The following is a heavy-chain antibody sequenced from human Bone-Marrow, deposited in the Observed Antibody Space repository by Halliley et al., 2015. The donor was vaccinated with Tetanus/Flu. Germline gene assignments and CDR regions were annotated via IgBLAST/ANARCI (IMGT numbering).Heavy chain of an antibody. V-gene: IGHV4-59*01. D-gene: IGHD6-19*01. J-gene: IGHJ4*02. CDR2: VPYTGSA. CDR3: AKDHLAGNSYFEY. Sequence: LEWIGVVPYTGSATYNPSLQSRVTMTVDMFKNQFSLRLSSVTAADTAVYYCAKDHLAGNSYFEYWGQGTLVAVSS.